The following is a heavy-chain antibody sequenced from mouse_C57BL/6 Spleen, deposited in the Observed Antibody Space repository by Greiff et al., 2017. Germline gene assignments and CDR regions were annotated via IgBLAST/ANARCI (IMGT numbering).Heavy chain of an antibody. J-gene: IGHJ4*01. Sequence: QVQLKESGPELVKPGASVKISCKASGYAFSSSWMNWVKQRPGQGLEWIGRIYPGDGDTNYNGKFKGKATLTADKSSSTAYMQLSRLTSEDSAVYFCERSIDYDGGGYYAMDYWGQGTSVTVSS. D-gene: IGHD2-4*01. CDR2: IYPGDGDT. CDR3: ERSIDYDGGGYYAMDY. CDR1: GYAFSSSW. V-gene: IGHV1-82*01.